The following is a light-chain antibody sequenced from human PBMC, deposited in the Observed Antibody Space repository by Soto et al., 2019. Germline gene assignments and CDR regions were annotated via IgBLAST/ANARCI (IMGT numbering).Light chain of an antibody. J-gene: IGLJ2*01. CDR2: DVR. V-gene: IGLV2-14*03. CDR1: SSDVGGYNF. CDR3: SSYTSSRTVI. Sequence: QSALTQPASVSGSPGQSITISCTGTSSDVGGYNFVSWYQQHPGKDPKFIIYDVRNRPSGVSNRFSGSRSGNRASLTISGLQAEDEADYYCSSYTSSRTVILGGWTKLTFL.